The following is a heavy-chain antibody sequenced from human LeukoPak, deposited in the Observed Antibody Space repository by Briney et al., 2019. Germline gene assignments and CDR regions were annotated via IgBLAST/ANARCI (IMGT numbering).Heavy chain of an antibody. CDR3: ARDHSPPYQLLLMDV. Sequence: PSETLSLTCTVSGGSISSYYWSWIRQPAGKGLEWIGRIYTSGSTNYNPSLKSRVTMSVDTSKNQFSLKLSSVTAADTAVYYCARDHSPPYQLLLMDVWGKGTTVTVSS. D-gene: IGHD2-2*01. J-gene: IGHJ6*03. CDR2: IYTSGST. V-gene: IGHV4-4*07. CDR1: GGSISSYY.